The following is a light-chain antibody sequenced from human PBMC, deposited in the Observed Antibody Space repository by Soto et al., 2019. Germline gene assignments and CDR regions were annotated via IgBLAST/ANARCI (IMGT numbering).Light chain of an antibody. Sequence: QSALTQPASVSGSPGQSFTISCTGTSSDVGSYNLVSWYQQHPGKAPKLTIYEGSKRPSGVSNRFSGSKSGNTASLTISGLQAEDEADYYCCSYAGSSSHVVFGGGTKLTVL. CDR2: EGS. V-gene: IGLV2-23*01. CDR3: CSYAGSSSHVV. J-gene: IGLJ2*01. CDR1: SSDVGSYNL.